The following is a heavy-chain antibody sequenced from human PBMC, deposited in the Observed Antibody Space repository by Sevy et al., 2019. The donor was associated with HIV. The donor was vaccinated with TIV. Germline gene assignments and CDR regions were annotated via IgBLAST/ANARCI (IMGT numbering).Heavy chain of an antibody. CDR2: ISYDGSNE. D-gene: IGHD3-10*01. Sequence: GGSLRLSCAASGFTFSSYAMHWVRQAPGKGLEWVTVISYDGSNEYYADSVKGRFTVSRENSNNTLFLLMNSLRVEDTAVYYCASLRYYYGSGTDFSDSFDIWGQGTMVTVSS. V-gene: IGHV3-30-3*01. CDR1: GFTFSSYA. CDR3: ASLRYYYGSGTDFSDSFDI. J-gene: IGHJ3*02.